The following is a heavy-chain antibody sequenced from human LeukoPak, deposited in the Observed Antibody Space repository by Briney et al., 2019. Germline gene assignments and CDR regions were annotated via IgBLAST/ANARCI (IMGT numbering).Heavy chain of an antibody. Sequence: TGGSLRLSCAASGFTFSSYSMNWVRQAPGKGLEWVSYISSSSSTIYYADSVKGRFNISKDNAKNTLYLQMNSLRAEETAVYYCARDDTGQFDYWGQGTLVTVSS. V-gene: IGHV3-48*01. CDR2: ISSSSSTI. CDR3: ARDDTGQFDY. J-gene: IGHJ4*02. CDR1: GFTFSSYS.